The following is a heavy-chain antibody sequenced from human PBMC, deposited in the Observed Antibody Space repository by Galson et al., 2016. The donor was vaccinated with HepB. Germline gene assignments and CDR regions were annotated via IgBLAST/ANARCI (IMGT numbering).Heavy chain of an antibody. CDR2: INPGDSDT. Sequence: QSGAEVKKPGESLKISCKASGYIFTSYWIGWVRQMPGKGLEWMTIINPGDSDTRYSPPFQGQVTISADKSITTAYLQWSSLKASDTAMYYCARQVVPGLSDQWGQGTLVTVSS. V-gene: IGHV5-51*01. J-gene: IGHJ4*02. CDR3: ARQVVPGLSDQ. CDR1: GYIFTSYW. D-gene: IGHD2-21*02.